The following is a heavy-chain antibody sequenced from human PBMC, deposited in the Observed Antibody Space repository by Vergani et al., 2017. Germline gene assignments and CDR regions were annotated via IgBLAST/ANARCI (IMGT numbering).Heavy chain of an antibody. V-gene: IGHV4-31*01. CDR1: GGSISSGGYY. D-gene: IGHD3-3*01. CDR3: ARGHYDVWSGYSTRLDAFEI. Sequence: QVQLQESGPGLVKPSGTLSLTCAVSGGSISSGGYYWSWIRQHPGKGLEWIGYIYYSGNTYYNPSLKSLVSISVDTSKNQFSLKLSSVTAADTAVYYCARGHYDVWSGYSTRLDAFEIWGQGTMVTVSS. J-gene: IGHJ3*02. CDR2: IYYSGNT.